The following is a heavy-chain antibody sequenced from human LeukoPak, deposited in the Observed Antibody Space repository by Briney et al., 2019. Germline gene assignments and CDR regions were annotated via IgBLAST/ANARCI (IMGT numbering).Heavy chain of an antibody. Sequence: GGSLRLSCAASGFTFSSYEMNWVRQAPGKGLEWVSYISSSGSTIYYADSVKGRFTISRDNAMNSLYLQMNSLRAEDTAVYYCARGTVVPAALDAFDIWGQGTMVTVSS. CDR3: ARGTVVPAALDAFDI. CDR1: GFTFSSYE. D-gene: IGHD2-2*01. V-gene: IGHV3-48*03. J-gene: IGHJ3*02. CDR2: ISSSGSTI.